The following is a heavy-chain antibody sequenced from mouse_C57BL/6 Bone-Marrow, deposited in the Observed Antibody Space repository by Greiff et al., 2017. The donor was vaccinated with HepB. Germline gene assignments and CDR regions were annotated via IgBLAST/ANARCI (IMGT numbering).Heavy chain of an antibody. CDR3: ASTYPSMDY. CDR1: GYSITSGYY. J-gene: IGHJ4*01. CDR2: ISYDGSN. D-gene: IGHD5-1*01. Sequence: EVKLVESGPGLVKPSQSLSLTCSVTGYSITSGYYWNWIRQFPGNKLEWMGYISYDGSNNYNPSLKNRISITRDTSKNQFFLKLNSVTTEDTATYYCASTYPSMDYWGQGTSVTVSS. V-gene: IGHV3-6*01.